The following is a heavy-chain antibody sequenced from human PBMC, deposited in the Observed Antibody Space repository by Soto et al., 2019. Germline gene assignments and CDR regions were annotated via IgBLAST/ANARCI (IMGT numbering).Heavy chain of an antibody. V-gene: IGHV4-59*01. CDR1: GGSISGYF. Sequence: SETLSLTCTVSGGSISGYFWSWIRQPPGRGLEWIGYVYYSGSTTYSPSPKGRVSTSVDTSKNQFSLKLSSVTAADTAVYYCTRDYESGSYRNWFDPWGQGTLVTVSS. CDR2: VYYSGST. D-gene: IGHD3-10*01. CDR3: TRDYESGSYRNWFDP. J-gene: IGHJ5*02.